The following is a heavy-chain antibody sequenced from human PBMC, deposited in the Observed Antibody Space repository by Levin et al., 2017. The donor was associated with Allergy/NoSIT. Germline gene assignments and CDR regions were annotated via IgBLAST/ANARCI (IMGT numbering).Heavy chain of an antibody. J-gene: IGHJ4*02. V-gene: IGHV1-2*02. CDR3: ARDYSGSGSYYNLFDS. Sequence: RASVKVSCKASGYTFTGYFIHWVRQAPGQGLEWMGWFNPNSGGTTYAQKFQGRVTMTSDTSISTAYMELRGLRSDDTAVYYCARDYSGSGSYYNLFDSWGQGTLVTVSS. CDR1: GYTFTGYF. CDR2: FNPNSGGT. D-gene: IGHD3-10*01.